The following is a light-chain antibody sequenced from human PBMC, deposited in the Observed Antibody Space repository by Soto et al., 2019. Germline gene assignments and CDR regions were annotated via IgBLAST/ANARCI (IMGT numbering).Light chain of an antibody. CDR2: GAS. Sequence: MVVAQLPGTLSLSPVERAALSFRSSQSVSSNYLAWYQQRPGQPPNLLIFGASNRAPGIPDRFSGSGSGTDFTLPISRLEPEDFAVYYCQQYGSSIKTFGQGTKVDIK. V-gene: IGKV3-20*01. J-gene: IGKJ1*01. CDR3: QQYGSSIKT. CDR1: QSVSSNY.